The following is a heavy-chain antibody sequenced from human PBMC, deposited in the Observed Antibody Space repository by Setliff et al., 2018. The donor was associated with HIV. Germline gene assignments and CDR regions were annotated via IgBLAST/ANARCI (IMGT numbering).Heavy chain of an antibody. CDR1: GGTFSSYV. D-gene: IGHD1-7*01. CDR2: IIPSLGVT. Sequence: SVKVSCKASGGTFSSYVINWVRQTPGQGLAWMGSIIPSLGVTNYAQKFLGRVTITADKSTSTAYMELSSLRSEDTAVYYCARDRTGTPHYYYMDVWGKGTTVTVSS. V-gene: IGHV1-69*04. J-gene: IGHJ6*03. CDR3: ARDRTGTPHYYYMDV.